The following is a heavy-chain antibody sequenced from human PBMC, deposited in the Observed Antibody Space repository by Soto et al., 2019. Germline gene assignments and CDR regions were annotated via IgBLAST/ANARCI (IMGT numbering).Heavy chain of an antibody. CDR2: LSYDGSNK. D-gene: IGHD5-12*01. Sequence: GGSLRLSCAASGFTFSSYGMHWVRQAPGKGLEWVAVLSYDGSNKYYGDSVKGRFTISRDNSKNTLFLQMNSLRAEDTAVYYCAKDDGDIVPTGELDFWGQGTLVTVSS. CDR1: GFTFSSYG. CDR3: AKDDGDIVPTGELDF. V-gene: IGHV3-30*18. J-gene: IGHJ4*02.